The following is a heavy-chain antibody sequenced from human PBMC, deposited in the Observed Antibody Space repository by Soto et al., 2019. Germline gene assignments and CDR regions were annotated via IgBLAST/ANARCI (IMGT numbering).Heavy chain of an antibody. Sequence: VASVKVSCKASGYAFGDYDISWVRQAPGQGLEGMGWMNPNSANTGYAQKFQGRVSMTRDMSISTAYMELSRLRPEDTAIYYCARMATYGTLNWFDPWGQGALVTVSS. D-gene: IGHD1-1*01. V-gene: IGHV1-8*01. J-gene: IGHJ5*02. CDR2: MNPNSANT. CDR1: GYAFGDYD. CDR3: ARMATYGTLNWFDP.